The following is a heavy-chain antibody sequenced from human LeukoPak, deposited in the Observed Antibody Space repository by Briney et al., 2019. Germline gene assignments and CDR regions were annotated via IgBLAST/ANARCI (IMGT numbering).Heavy chain of an antibody. CDR2: ISAYNGNT. J-gene: IGHJ5*02. V-gene: IGHV1-18*01. D-gene: IGHD3-22*01. Sequence: GASVKVSCKASGYTFTSYSISWVRQAPGQGLEWMGWISAYNGNTNYAQKLQGRVTMTTDTSTSTAYMELRSLRSDDTAVYYCARATPYYYDSSGYYWFDPRGQGTLVTVSS. CDR3: ARATPYYYDSSGYYWFDP. CDR1: GYTFTSYS.